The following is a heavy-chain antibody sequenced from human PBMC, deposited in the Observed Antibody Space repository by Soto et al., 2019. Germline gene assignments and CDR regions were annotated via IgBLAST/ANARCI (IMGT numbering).Heavy chain of an antibody. Sequence: QVQLVQSGAEVKKPGASVKVSCKASGYTFTSYDINWVRQATGQGLEWMGWMNPNNGNTGYAQKFQGRVTMTSNTYISTAYMELSSLRSEDTAVYYCARLRVEMATTRGFGSWGQGTLVPVSS. CDR2: MNPNNGNT. V-gene: IGHV1-8*01. D-gene: IGHD1-1*01. CDR3: ARLRVEMATTRGFGS. CDR1: GYTFTSYD. J-gene: IGHJ4*02.